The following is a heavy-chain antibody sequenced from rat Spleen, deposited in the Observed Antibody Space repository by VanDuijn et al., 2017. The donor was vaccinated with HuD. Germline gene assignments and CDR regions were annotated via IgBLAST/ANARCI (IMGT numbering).Heavy chain of an antibody. V-gene: IGHV5-29*01. Sequence: EVQLVESGGGLVQPGRSLKLSCAASGFTFSYSGMAWVRQAPGKGLEWVASIVDDGSNTFYRDSVKGRFTISRDNAKSTLYLQVDSLMSEDTAIYYCARPTTGIPFNYWGQGVMVTVSS. CDR3: ARPTTGIPFNY. J-gene: IGHJ2*01. D-gene: IGHD1-9*01. CDR1: GFTFSYSG. CDR2: IVDDGSNT.